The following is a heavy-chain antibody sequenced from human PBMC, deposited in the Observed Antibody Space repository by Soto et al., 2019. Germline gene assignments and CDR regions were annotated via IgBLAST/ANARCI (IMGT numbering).Heavy chain of an antibody. CDR2: IIPLFGTT. CDR1: GGTFSTYT. Sequence: QVHLVQSGAEVRKPGSSVKVSCKTSGGTFSTYTIYWVRQAPGQGLEWMGRIIPLFGTTRYAQNFQDRVTFTAEESPSPTYRELSSLRAEDTALYYCARRLDDRADEGFDVWGEGTAVTVSA. D-gene: IGHD3-16*01. CDR3: ARRLDDRADEGFDV. J-gene: IGHJ3*01. V-gene: IGHV1-69*18.